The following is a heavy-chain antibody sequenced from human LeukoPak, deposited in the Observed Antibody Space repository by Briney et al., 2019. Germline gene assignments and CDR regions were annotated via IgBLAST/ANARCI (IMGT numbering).Heavy chain of an antibody. CDR1: GFTFGDYW. J-gene: IGHJ4*02. CDR3: ARDSQWAFDY. CDR2: IKQDESEK. D-gene: IGHD1-26*01. Sequence: TGGSLRLSCAASGFTFGDYWMTWVRQAPGKGLEWVADIKQDESEKYYVDSVKGRFTISRDNAKNSLFLQMNSLRDEDTAIYYCARDSQWAFDYWGLGTLVTVSS. V-gene: IGHV3-7*01.